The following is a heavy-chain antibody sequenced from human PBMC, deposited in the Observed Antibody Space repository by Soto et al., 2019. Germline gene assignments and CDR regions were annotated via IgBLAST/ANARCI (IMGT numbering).Heavy chain of an antibody. CDR1: GYTFTGYY. J-gene: IGHJ6*03. CDR2: INPNSGGT. Sequence: ASVKVSCKASGYTFTGYYMHWVRQAPGQGLEWMGWINPNSGGTNYAQKFQGWVTMTRDTSISTAYMELSRLRSDDTAVYYCARGRWDIVVVPAAISEYYMDVWGKGTTVTVSS. CDR3: ARGRWDIVVVPAAISEYYMDV. V-gene: IGHV1-2*04. D-gene: IGHD2-2*01.